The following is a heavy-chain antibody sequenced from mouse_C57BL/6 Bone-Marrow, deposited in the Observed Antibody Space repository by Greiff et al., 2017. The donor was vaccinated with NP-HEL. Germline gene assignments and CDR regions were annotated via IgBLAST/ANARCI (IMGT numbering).Heavy chain of an antibody. CDR1: GFTFSDYY. J-gene: IGHJ3*01. V-gene: IGHV5-12*01. CDR2: ISNGGGST. CDR3: ARHGGGYYSFAY. Sequence: DVMLVESGGGLVQPGGSLKLSCAASGFTFSDYYMYWVRQTPEKRLEWVAYISNGGGSTYYPDTVKGRFTISRDNAKNTLYLQMSRLKSEDTAMYYCARHGGGYYSFAYWGQGTLVTVSA. D-gene: IGHD2-3*01.